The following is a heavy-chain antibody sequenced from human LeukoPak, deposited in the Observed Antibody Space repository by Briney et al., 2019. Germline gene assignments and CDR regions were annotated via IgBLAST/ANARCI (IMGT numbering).Heavy chain of an antibody. CDR2: ISWSGDRM. D-gene: IGHD2-2*01. CDR3: AKDLGGSATTV. CDR1: GFTFEDHV. Sequence: GGSLRLSCAAPGFTFEDHVMHWVRHAPGKGLEWVSSISWSGDRMGYADAVKGRFTISRDNAKNSLFLQMNSLRVEDTALYYCAKDLGGSATTVWGQGTLVTVSS. V-gene: IGHV3-9*01. J-gene: IGHJ4*02.